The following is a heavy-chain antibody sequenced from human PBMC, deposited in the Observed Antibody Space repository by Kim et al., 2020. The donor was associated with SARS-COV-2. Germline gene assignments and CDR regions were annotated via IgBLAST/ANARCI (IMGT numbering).Heavy chain of an antibody. CDR3: ARHPSYYYDSSGYFDI. V-gene: IGHV4-39*01. CDR2: IYYSGST. Sequence: SETLSLTCTVSGCSISSSSYYWGWIRQPPGKGLEWIGSIYYSGSTYYNPSLKSRVTISVDTSKNQFSLKLSSVTAADTAVYYCARHPSYYYDSSGYFDI. D-gene: IGHD3-22*01. CDR1: GCSISSSSYY. J-gene: IGHJ3*02.